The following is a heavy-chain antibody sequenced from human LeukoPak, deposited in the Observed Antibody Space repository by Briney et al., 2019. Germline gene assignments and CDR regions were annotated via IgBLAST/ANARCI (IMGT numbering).Heavy chain of an antibody. D-gene: IGHD3-16*01. CDR3: ARDGGANPTDY. CDR2: INTDGSST. V-gene: IGHV3-74*01. J-gene: IGHJ4*02. Sequence: PGGSLRLSCAASGFTFSSYWMHWVRQAPGKGLVWVPRINTDGSSTSYADSVKGRFTISRDNAKNTLYLQMNSLRAEDTAVYYCARDGGANPTDYWGQGTLVTVSS. CDR1: GFTFSSYW.